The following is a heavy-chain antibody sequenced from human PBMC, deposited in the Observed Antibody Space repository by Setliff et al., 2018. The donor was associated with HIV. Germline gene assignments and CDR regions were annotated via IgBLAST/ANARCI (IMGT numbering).Heavy chain of an antibody. CDR2: IYYSGTT. J-gene: IGHJ3*01. D-gene: IGHD3-22*01. CDR1: GFTFSTYP. Sequence: GSLRLSCAASGFTFSTYPMSWVRQAPGKGLEWIGSIYYSGTTYYNPSLKSRVTISIDTSKNQFSLNLSSVTAADTAVYYCVKHFWTDYYDWRDTGAFDLWGKGTMVTVSS. CDR3: VKHFWTDYYDWRDTGAFDL. V-gene: IGHV4-39*01.